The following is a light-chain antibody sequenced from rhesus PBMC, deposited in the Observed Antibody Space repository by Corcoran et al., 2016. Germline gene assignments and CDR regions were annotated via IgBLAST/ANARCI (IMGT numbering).Light chain of an antibody. J-gene: IGKJ2*01. CDR1: QSVSSY. V-gene: IGKV3-10*01. CDR2: GAS. Sequence: QVILTQSPATLSLSPGERATLSCRASQSVSSYLAWYQQKPGKAPGPRIYGASSRATGIPDRFSGSGSGTDFTLTISSLEPEDVGVYHCYQHSSGYSFGQGTKVGIK. CDR3: YQHSSGYS.